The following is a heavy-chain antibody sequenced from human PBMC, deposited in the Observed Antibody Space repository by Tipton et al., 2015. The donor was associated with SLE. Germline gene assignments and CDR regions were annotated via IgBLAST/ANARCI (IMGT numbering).Heavy chain of an antibody. J-gene: IGHJ5*02. CDR3: GKFATSGIDP. CDR2: ISGSSTYK. CDR1: GFSVNV. Sequence: GSLRLSCIYSGFSVNVMNWVRQAPGKGLEWISSISGSSTYKWYADSVKGRFTISRDNAKNAVFLQMNSLGVEDTAVYYCGKFATSGIDPWGQGTLVTVSS. V-gene: IGHV3-21*03.